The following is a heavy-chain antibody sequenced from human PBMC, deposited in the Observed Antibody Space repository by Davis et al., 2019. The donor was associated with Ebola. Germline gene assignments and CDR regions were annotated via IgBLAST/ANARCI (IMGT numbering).Heavy chain of an antibody. D-gene: IGHD1-26*01. CDR3: ARASVVGATPFDY. Sequence: MPSETLSLTCTVSGGSISSGDYYWSWIRQPPGKGLEWIGYIYYSGSTNYNPSLKSRVTISVDTSKNQFSLKLSSVTAADTAVYYCARASVVGATPFDYWGQGTLVTVSS. CDR1: GGSISSGDYY. J-gene: IGHJ4*02. V-gene: IGHV4-61*08. CDR2: IYYSGST.